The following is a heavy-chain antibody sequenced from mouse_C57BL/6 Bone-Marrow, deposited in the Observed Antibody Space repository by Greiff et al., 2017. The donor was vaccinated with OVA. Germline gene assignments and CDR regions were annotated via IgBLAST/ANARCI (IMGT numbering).Heavy chain of an antibody. CDR3: ARGTGFDY. CDR1: GYTFTNYW. D-gene: IGHD4-1*01. CDR2: IYPGGGYT. J-gene: IGHJ2*01. V-gene: IGHV1-63*01. Sequence: VQLQESGAELVRPGTSVKMSCKASGYTFTNYWIGWAKQRPGHGLEWIGDIYPGGGYTNYNEKFKGKATLTADKSSSTAYMQFSSLTSEDSAIYYCARGTGFDYWGQGTTLTVSS.